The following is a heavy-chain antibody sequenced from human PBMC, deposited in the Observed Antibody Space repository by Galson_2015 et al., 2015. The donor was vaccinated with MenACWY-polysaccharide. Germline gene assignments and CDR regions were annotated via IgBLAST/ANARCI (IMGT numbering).Heavy chain of an antibody. J-gene: IGHJ6*03. Sequence: SLRLSCAASGFTFSHYGMHWVRQAPGKGLEWVALIWYDGSNKYYSEPVKGRFAISRDNSKNTLYLQMNSLRVEDTAVYYCATIRGSAPNYYMDVWGKGTTVTVSS. CDR1: GFTFSHYG. CDR3: ATIRGSAPNYYMDV. CDR2: IWYDGSNK. V-gene: IGHV3-33*03. D-gene: IGHD5-12*01.